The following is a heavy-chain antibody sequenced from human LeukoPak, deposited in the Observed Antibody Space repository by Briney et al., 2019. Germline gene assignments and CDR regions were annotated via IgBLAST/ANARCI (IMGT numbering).Heavy chain of an antibody. J-gene: IGHJ4*02. Sequence: PGGSLRFSCAASGFTFSSYWMSWVRQAPGKGLEWVANIKQDGSEKYYVDSVKGRFTISRDNAKNSLYLQMNSLRAEDTAVYYCARGYSSGHFEYWGQGTLVTVSS. D-gene: IGHD6-19*01. CDR1: GFTFSSYW. CDR2: IKQDGSEK. V-gene: IGHV3-7*01. CDR3: ARGYSSGHFEY.